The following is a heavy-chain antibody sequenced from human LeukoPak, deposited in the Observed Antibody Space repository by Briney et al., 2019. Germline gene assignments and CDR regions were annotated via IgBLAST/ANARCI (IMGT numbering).Heavy chain of an antibody. J-gene: IGHJ4*02. Sequence: GGSLRLSCAASGFTVSTNYMSWVRQAPGKGLEWVSVIYSGGSTYYADSVKGRFTISRDSSKNTLYLQMNSLRAEDTAVYYCARCMSSCYFDNCWGQGTLVTVSS. CDR1: GFTVSTNY. CDR2: IYSGGST. V-gene: IGHV3-66*01. CDR3: ARCMSSCYFDNC. D-gene: IGHD3-22*01.